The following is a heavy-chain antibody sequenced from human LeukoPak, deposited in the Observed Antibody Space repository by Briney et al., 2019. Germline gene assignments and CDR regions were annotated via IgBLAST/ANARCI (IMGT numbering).Heavy chain of an antibody. Sequence: GGSLRLSCAASGFTFSSYSMNWVRQAPGKGLEWVSSISSSSSYIYYADSVKGRFTISRDNSKNTLYLQMNSLRAEDTAVYYCAKVVRGVIIGLFDYWGQGTLVTVSS. V-gene: IGHV3-21*04. CDR2: ISSSSSYI. CDR3: AKVVRGVIIGLFDY. D-gene: IGHD3-10*01. J-gene: IGHJ4*02. CDR1: GFTFSSYS.